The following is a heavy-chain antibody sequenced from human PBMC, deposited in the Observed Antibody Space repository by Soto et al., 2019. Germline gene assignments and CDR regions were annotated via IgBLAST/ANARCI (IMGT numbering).Heavy chain of an antibody. J-gene: IGHJ4*02. CDR3: ARESEDLTSNFDY. V-gene: IGHV3-21*06. Sequence: EVRLVESGGDLVKSGGSLRLSCVGSGFLFRNYEMNWVRQAPGKGLEWVSSISSTTNYIYYGDSMKGRFTISRDNAKNSLYLEMNSLRAEDTAVYYCARESEDLTSNFDYWGQGTLVTVSS. CDR2: ISSTTNYI. CDR1: GFLFRNYE.